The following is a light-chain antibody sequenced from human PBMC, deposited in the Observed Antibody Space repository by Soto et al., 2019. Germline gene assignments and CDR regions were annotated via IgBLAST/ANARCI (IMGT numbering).Light chain of an antibody. CDR1: SSDVCGYNY. J-gene: IGLJ1*01. V-gene: IGLV2-14*03. CDR3: SSYLSTDTSHV. CDR2: DVS. Sequence: QSALTQPASVSGSPGQSITISCTGASSDVCGYNYVSWYQQHPGKAPKLIIYDVSYRPSGVSDRFSGAKSGNTASLTISGRQAEDEADYHCSSYLSTDTSHVVGTGDKITAL.